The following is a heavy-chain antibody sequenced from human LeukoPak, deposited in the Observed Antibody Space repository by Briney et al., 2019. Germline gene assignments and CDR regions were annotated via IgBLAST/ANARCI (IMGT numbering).Heavy chain of an antibody. CDR1: GYTFTNYT. V-gene: IGHV7-4-1*02. J-gene: IGHJ4*02. CDR3: ARESGEAKLLRYFDWLFAVD. D-gene: IGHD3-9*01. Sequence: ASVKVSCKASGYTFTNYTMNWVRQAPGQGLEWMGWINSSTGNPTYAQGFTGRFVFSLDTSVSTAYPQISSLKAEHTAVYYCARESGEAKLLRYFDWLFAVDWGQGTLVTVSS. CDR2: INSSTGNP.